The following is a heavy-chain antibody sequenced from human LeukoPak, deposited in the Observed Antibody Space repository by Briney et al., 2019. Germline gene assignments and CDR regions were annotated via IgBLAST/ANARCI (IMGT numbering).Heavy chain of an antibody. J-gene: IGHJ3*02. CDR2: ISGSGGST. CDR1: GFTFSSYA. V-gene: IGHV3-23*01. D-gene: IGHD3-10*01. CDR3: AKPVGVTNDAFDI. Sequence: GRSLRLSCAASGFTFSSYAMSWVRQAPGKGLEWVSAISGSGGSTYYADSVKGRFTISRDNSKNTLYLQMNSLRAEDTAVYYCAKPVGVTNDAFDIWGQGTMVTVSS.